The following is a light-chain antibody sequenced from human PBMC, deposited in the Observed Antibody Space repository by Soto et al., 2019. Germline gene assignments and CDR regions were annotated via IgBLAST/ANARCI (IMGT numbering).Light chain of an antibody. Sequence: EIVLTQSPDTLSLSTGERATRSCRASQRVGSSLAWYQQKPGQAPRLLIYDASNRATGIPARFSGSGSGTDFTLTISSLEPEDFAVYYCQQRSNWPPEVTFGPGTKVDIQ. V-gene: IGKV3-11*01. CDR3: QQRSNWPPEVT. CDR2: DAS. CDR1: QRVGSS. J-gene: IGKJ3*01.